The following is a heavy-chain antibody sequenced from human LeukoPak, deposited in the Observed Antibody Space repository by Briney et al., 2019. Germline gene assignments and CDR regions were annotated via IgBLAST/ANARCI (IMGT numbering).Heavy chain of an antibody. J-gene: IGHJ6*02. CDR3: ARDKGYGSGSLYAMDV. Sequence: ASVKVSCKASGYTFTGYSMHWVRQAPGQGLEWMGWINPNSGGTKYAQKFQGRVTMTRDTSISTAYKELSRLRSDDTAVYYCARDKGYGSGSLYAMDVWGQGTTVTVS. CDR1: GYTFTGYS. V-gene: IGHV1-2*02. CDR2: INPNSGGT. D-gene: IGHD3-10*01.